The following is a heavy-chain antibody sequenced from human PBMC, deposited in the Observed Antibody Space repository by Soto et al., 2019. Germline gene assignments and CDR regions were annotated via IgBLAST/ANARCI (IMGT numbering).Heavy chain of an antibody. J-gene: IGHJ4*02. D-gene: IGHD5-12*01. Sequence: SETLSLTCAVSGDSISSGGYSWNWIRQPPGKGLEWIGYIYYTGGTSYNPSLQSRVTISVDTSKNQFSLKLSSVTAADTAVYYCARDRRDGWIFDYWRQGTLVTVPQ. CDR2: IYYTGGT. CDR1: GDSISSGGYS. CDR3: ARDRRDGWIFDY. V-gene: IGHV4-30-2*01.